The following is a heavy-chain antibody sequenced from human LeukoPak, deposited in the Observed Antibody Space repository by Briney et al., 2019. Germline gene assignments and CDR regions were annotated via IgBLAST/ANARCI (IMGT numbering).Heavy chain of an antibody. CDR3: ARVAYYYDSSGYNEYFQH. CDR1: GGSISSGSYY. V-gene: IGHV4-61*02. D-gene: IGHD3-22*01. J-gene: IGHJ1*01. CDR2: IYTSGST. Sequence: SETLSLTCTVSGGSISSGSYYWSWIRQPAGKGLEWIGRIYTSGSTYYDPSLKSRVTISVDTSKNQFSLKLSSVTAADTAVYYCARVAYYYDSSGYNEYFQHWGQGTLVTVSS.